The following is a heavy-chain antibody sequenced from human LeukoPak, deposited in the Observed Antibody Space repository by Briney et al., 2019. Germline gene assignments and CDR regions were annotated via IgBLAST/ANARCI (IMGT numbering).Heavy chain of an antibody. CDR2: IRVGRET. D-gene: IGHD1-1*01. J-gene: IGHJ4*02. Sequence: GGSLRLSCAASGFSFSTYAMSWVRQAPARGPEWVSSIRVGRETFYADSVKGRFTLSRDDSRNTVYLQMNNLRVDDTAIYYCAKANWVSNADAVWWGQGTQVTVSS. CDR3: AKANWVSNADAVW. V-gene: IGHV3-23*01. CDR1: GFSFSTYA.